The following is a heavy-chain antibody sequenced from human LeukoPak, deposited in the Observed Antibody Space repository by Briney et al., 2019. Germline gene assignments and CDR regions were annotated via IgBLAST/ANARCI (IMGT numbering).Heavy chain of an antibody. D-gene: IGHD4-23*01. Sequence: SETLSLTCTVSGGSISSYYWSWIRQPAGKGLEWIGRIYTSGSTNYNPSLKSRVTMSVDTPKNQFSLKLTSVTAADTAVYYCARDASIRWVFDFWGQGTLVTVSS. CDR1: GGSISSYY. V-gene: IGHV4-4*07. CDR3: ARDASIRWVFDF. J-gene: IGHJ4*02. CDR2: IYTSGST.